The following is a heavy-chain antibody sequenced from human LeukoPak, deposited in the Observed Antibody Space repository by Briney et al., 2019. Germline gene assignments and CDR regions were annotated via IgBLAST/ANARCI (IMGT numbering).Heavy chain of an antibody. CDR3: AREPQYYYDSSGYLRGAFDY. Sequence: ASVKVSCKASGYTFTSYGISWVRQAPGQGLEWMGWISAYNGNTNYAQKLQGRVTMTTDTSTSTAYMELRSPRSDDTAVYYCAREPQYYYDSSGYLRGAFDYWGQGTLVTVSS. V-gene: IGHV1-18*01. CDR2: ISAYNGNT. CDR1: GYTFTSYG. J-gene: IGHJ4*02. D-gene: IGHD3-22*01.